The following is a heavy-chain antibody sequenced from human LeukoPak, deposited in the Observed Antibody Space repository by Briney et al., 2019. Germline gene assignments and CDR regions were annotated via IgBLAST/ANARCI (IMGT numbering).Heavy chain of an antibody. CDR3: ARCPAVAGPSPVDY. D-gene: IGHD6-19*01. J-gene: IGHJ4*02. CDR1: GGSISRGGYY. CDR2: IYYSGST. Sequence: SETLTLTCTVSGGSISRGGYYGSWIRQHPGKGLEWIVYIYYSGSTYYNPSLKSRVTISVDTSKNQFSLKLSSVTAADTAVYYCARCPAVAGPSPVDYWGQGTLVTVSS. V-gene: IGHV4-31*03.